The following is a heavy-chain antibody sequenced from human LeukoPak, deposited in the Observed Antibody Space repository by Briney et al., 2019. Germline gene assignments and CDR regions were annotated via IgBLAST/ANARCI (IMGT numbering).Heavy chain of an antibody. CDR3: ARDISRPLNSGWYRLPNSDAFDI. D-gene: IGHD6-19*01. J-gene: IGHJ3*02. V-gene: IGHV6-1*01. Sequence: SQTLSLTCAISGDSVSSNSAAWNWIRQSPSRGLEWLGRTYYRSKWYNDYAVSVKSRITINPDTSKNQFSLQLNSVTPEDTAVYYCARDISRPLNSGWYRLPNSDAFDIWGQGTMVTVSS. CDR2: TYYRSKWYN. CDR1: GDSVSSNSAA.